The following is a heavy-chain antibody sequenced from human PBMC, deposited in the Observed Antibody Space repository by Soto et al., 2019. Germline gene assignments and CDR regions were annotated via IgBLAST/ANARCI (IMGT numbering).Heavy chain of an antibody. J-gene: IGHJ4*02. D-gene: IGHD2-15*01. Sequence: GGSLRLSCAASGFTFSSYGMHWVRQAPGKGLEWVAVISYDGSNKYYADSVKGRFTISRDNSKNTLYLQMNSLRAEDTAVYYCAKDRRLYCSGGSCPLDYWGQGTLVTVSS. CDR2: ISYDGSNK. CDR1: GFTFSSYG. CDR3: AKDRRLYCSGGSCPLDY. V-gene: IGHV3-30*18.